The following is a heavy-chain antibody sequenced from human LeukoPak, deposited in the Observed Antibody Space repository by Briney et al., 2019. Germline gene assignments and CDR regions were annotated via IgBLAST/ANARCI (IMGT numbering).Heavy chain of an antibody. J-gene: IGHJ5*02. CDR3: ARRLTTVSWFDP. Sequence: ASVKVSCKASGGTFSSYAISWVRQAPGQGLEWMGWISAYNGNTNYAQKLQGRVTMTTDTSTNTAYMELRSLRSDDTAMYYCARRLTTVSWFDPWGQGTLVTVSS. D-gene: IGHD4-11*01. CDR1: GGTFSSYA. V-gene: IGHV1-18*01. CDR2: ISAYNGNT.